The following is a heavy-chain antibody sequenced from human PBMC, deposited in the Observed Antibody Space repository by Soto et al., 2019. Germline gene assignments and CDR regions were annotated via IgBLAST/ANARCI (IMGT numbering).Heavy chain of an antibody. D-gene: IGHD5-18*01. CDR1: GGTFSTSS. Sequence: SVKVSCKASGGTFSTSSIDWVRQAPGQRPEWMGNILPIFGTADYAQKFQGGVTITADKSTTTVYMELTNLRSDDTAVYYCARCIQGDYYYGMDVWGQGTTVTVS. J-gene: IGHJ6*02. CDR3: ARCIQGDYYYGMDV. V-gene: IGHV1-69*06. CDR2: ILPIFGTA.